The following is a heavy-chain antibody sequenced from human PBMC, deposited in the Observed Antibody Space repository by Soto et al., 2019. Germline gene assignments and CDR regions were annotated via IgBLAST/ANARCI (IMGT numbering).Heavy chain of an antibody. V-gene: IGHV4-59*08. D-gene: IGHD6-19*01. J-gene: IGHJ1*01. Sequence: SETLSLTCTVSGGSISSYYWSWIRQPPGKGLEWIGYIYYSGSTNYNPSLKSRVTISVDTSKNQFSLKLSSVTAADTAVYYCASQYSSGWTPEYFQHWGQGTRVTVSS. CDR2: IYYSGST. CDR1: GGSISSYY. CDR3: ASQYSSGWTPEYFQH.